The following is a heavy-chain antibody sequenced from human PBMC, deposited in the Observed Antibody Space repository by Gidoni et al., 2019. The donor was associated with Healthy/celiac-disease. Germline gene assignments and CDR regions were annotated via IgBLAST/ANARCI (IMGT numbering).Heavy chain of an antibody. D-gene: IGHD2-2*03. CDR1: GFTCSSYA. CDR2: ISSNGGST. CDR3: ARAGYCSSTSCQYYYYGMDV. J-gene: IGHJ6*02. V-gene: IGHV3-64*01. Sequence: EVQLVESGGGLVQPGGSLRRSCAASGFTCSSYAMHWVRQAPGKGLGYVSAISSNGGSTYYANSVKGRFTISRDNSTNTLYLQIGSLRAEDMAVYYCARAGYCSSTSCQYYYYGMDVWGQGTTVTVSS.